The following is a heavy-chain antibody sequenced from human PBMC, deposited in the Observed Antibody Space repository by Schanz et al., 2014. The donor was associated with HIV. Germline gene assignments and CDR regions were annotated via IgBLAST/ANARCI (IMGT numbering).Heavy chain of an antibody. D-gene: IGHD5-12*01. Sequence: QVQLVQSGAEAKKPGASVKVSCKASGYTFTSYVIHWVRQATGQGLEWMGWMNPNSGNTGYAQKFRGRVPMTRNTSTGTAYMELSSLRSDDTAVYYCARGAAEMATMTPWRYWGQGTLVTVSS. J-gene: IGHJ4*02. CDR2: MNPNSGNT. CDR1: GYTFTSYV. V-gene: IGHV1-8*01. CDR3: ARGAAEMATMTPWRY.